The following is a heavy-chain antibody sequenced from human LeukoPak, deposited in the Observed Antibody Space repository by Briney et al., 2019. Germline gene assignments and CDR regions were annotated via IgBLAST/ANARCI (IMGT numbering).Heavy chain of an antibody. CDR1: GGSISSYY. CDR3: TRGDDGYDFGN. V-gene: IGHV4-4*07. J-gene: IGHJ4*02. D-gene: IGHD5-12*01. Sequence: KPSETLSLICTVSGGSISSYYWRWTRQPAGKGLVWIGRIYTRGSTSYSPSLKSRVTMSLDTSKNQFSLKLSSVTAADTAVYYCTRGDDGYDFGNWGQGTLVTVSS. CDR2: IYTRGST.